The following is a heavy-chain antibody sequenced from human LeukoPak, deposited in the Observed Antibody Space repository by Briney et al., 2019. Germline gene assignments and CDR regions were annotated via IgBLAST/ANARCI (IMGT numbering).Heavy chain of an antibody. D-gene: IGHD1-14*01. V-gene: IGHV3-53*01. Sequence: SGGSLRLSCAASGFTASGNYMSWVRQAPGKGLEWVSTIYSGGSTYYADSVKGRFTISRDNSKNTLYLQMNSLRAEDTAVYYCARGNPGGEYYWGQGTLVTVSS. J-gene: IGHJ4*02. CDR2: IYSGGST. CDR3: ARGNPGGEYY. CDR1: GFTASGNY.